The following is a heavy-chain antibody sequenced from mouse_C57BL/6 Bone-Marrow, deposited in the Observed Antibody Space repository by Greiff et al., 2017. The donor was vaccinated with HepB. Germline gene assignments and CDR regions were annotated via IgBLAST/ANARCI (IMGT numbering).Heavy chain of an antibody. CDR2: IDPETCGT. Sequence: VQLQQSGAELVRPGASGYTFTDYEMHCVKQTPVHGLEWIGAIDPETCGTAYNQKFKGKATLTADKSSSTAYMELRRLTSEDSAVYYCTRFTWGYFDVWGTGTTVTVSS. D-gene: IGHD1-1*01. V-gene: IGHV1-23*01. CDR1: GYTFTDYE. CDR3: TRFTWGYFDV. J-gene: IGHJ1*03.